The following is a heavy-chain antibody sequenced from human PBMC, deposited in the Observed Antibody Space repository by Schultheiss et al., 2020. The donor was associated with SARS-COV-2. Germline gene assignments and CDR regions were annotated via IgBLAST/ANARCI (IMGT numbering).Heavy chain of an antibody. Sequence: SVKVSCKASGGTFSSYAISWVRQAPGQGLEWMGGSIPIFGTANYAQKFQGRVTITADESTSTAYMELSSLRSEDTAVYYCAGLKSGVRYFDWLQPLDYWGQGNLVTVSS. V-gene: IGHV1-69*13. CDR2: SIPIFGTA. J-gene: IGHJ4*02. CDR1: GGTFSSYA. CDR3: AGLKSGVRYFDWLQPLDY. D-gene: IGHD3-9*01.